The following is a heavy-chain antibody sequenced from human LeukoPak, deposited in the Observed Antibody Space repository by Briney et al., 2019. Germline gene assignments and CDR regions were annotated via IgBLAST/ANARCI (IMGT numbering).Heavy chain of an antibody. V-gene: IGHV3-74*01. J-gene: IGHJ4*02. CDR3: ARDRGSTEFDY. CDR1: GFTFRSFA. D-gene: IGHD1-26*01. Sequence: GGSLRLSCAASGFTFRSFAMNWVRQAPGKGLMWVSRINGDGRTTSYADSVKGRFTISRDNAKNTLYLQMNRLRAEDTAVYFCARDRGSTEFDYWGQGTLVTVSS. CDR2: INGDGRTT.